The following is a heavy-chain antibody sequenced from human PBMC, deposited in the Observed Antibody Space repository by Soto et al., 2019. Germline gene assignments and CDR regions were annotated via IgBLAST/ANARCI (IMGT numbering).Heavy chain of an antibody. CDR3: AREGPHYYDSRNDAFDI. D-gene: IGHD3-22*01. Sequence: GRSLRLSXAASGFILSSYAMHWARHAPRKRREWWAGTSYGGSNNYYEAAVKGRFTISRDNSKNTLYLQMNSLRAEDTAVYYCAREGPHYYDSRNDAFDIWGQGTMVTVSS. J-gene: IGHJ3*02. CDR1: GFILSSYA. CDR2: TSYGGSNN. V-gene: IGHV3-30-3*01.